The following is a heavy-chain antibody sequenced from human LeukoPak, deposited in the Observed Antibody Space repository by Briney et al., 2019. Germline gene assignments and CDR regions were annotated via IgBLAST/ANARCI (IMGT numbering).Heavy chain of an antibody. D-gene: IGHD1-26*01. CDR1: GFTFSSYA. J-gene: IGHJ3*02. Sequence: GGSLRLSCAASGFTFSSYAMSWVRQAPGKGLEWVSAINGRGGSTYYADSVEGRFTISRDNSKNTLYLQMSSLRAEDTAVYYCAKGGIVHPFDIWGQGTMVTVSS. CDR2: INGRGGST. V-gene: IGHV3-23*01. CDR3: AKGGIVHPFDI.